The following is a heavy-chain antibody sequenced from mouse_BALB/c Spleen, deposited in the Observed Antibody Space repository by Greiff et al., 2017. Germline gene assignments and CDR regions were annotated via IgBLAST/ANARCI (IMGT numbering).Heavy chain of an antibody. V-gene: IGHV5-17*02. CDR2: ISSGSSTI. CDR1: GFTFSSFG. Sequence: EVQLVESGGGLVQPGGSRKLSCAASGFTFSSFGMHWVRQAPEKGLEWVAYISSGSSTIYYADTVKGRFTISRDNPKNTLFLQMTSLRSEDTAMYYCARSGDYGSLFAYWGQGTLVTVSA. D-gene: IGHD1-1*01. CDR3: ARSGDYGSLFAY. J-gene: IGHJ3*01.